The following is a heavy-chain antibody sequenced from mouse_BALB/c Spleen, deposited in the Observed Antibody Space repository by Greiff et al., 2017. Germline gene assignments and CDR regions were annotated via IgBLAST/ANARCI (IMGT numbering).Heavy chain of an antibody. CDR1: GFSLTSYG. Sequence: QVQLQQSGPGLVQPSQSLSITCTVSGFSLTSYGVHWVRQSPGKGLEWLGVIWSGGSTDYNAAFISRLSISKDNSKSQVFFKMNSLQADDTAIYYCARNSELGEDYAMDYWGQGTSVTVSS. CDR3: ARNSELGEDYAMDY. V-gene: IGHV2-4-1*01. CDR2: IWSGGST. D-gene: IGHD4-1*01. J-gene: IGHJ4*01.